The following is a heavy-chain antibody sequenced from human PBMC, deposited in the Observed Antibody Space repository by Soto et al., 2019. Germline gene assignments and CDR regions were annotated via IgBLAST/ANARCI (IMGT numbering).Heavy chain of an antibody. Sequence: ASVKVSCKTSGYTFSSYGITWVRQAPGQPLEWLGWISLYSDGTNYAQKFQGRVSMTTDTSTTTAYMELRSLRSDDTAVYYCARVVPGAEAWFGPWGQGTLVTGSS. CDR3: ARVVPGAEAWFGP. CDR2: ISLYSDGT. CDR1: GYTFSSYG. D-gene: IGHD2-2*01. J-gene: IGHJ5*02. V-gene: IGHV1-18*01.